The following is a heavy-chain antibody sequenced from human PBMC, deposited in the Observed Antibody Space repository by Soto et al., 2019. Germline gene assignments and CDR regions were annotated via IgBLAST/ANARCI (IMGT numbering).Heavy chain of an antibody. CDR2: IYYSGST. Sequence: SETLSLPCTVSCGSISSYYWSWIRQPPGKGLEWIGYIYYSGSTNYNPSLKSRVTISVDTSKNQFSLKLSSVTAADTAVYYCARLLGSSWFNWFDPWGQGTLVTVSS. D-gene: IGHD6-13*01. CDR1: CGSISSYY. V-gene: IGHV4-59*01. J-gene: IGHJ5*02. CDR3: ARLLGSSWFNWFDP.